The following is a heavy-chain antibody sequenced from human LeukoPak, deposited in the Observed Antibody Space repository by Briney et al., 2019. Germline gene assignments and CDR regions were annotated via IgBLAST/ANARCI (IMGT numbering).Heavy chain of an antibody. J-gene: IGHJ4*02. Sequence: SETLSLTCTVSGGSISSSSYYWGWIRQPPGKGLEWIGSIYYSGSTYYNPSLKSRVTISVDTSKTQLSLKLSSVTAADTAVYYCARQEVRGVIITLDYWGQGTLVTVSS. CDR3: ARQEVRGVIITLDY. CDR2: IYYSGST. CDR1: GGSISSSSYY. D-gene: IGHD3-10*01. V-gene: IGHV4-39*01.